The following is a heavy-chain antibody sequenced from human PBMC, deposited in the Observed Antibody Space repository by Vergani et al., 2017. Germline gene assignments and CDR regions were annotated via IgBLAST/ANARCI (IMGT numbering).Heavy chain of an antibody. CDR3: AGVGGPRVKYNWFDP. CDR2: INPSGGST. CDR1: GYTFTSYS. V-gene: IGHV1-46*01. Sequence: QVPLVQSGAEVKKPGSSVTVSCKASGYTFTSYSMHWVRQAPGQGLEWMGIINPSGGSTSYAQKFQGRVTMTRDTSTSTVYTELSSLRSEDTAVYYCAGVGGPRVKYNWFDPWGQGTLVTVSS. D-gene: IGHD3-3*01. J-gene: IGHJ5*02.